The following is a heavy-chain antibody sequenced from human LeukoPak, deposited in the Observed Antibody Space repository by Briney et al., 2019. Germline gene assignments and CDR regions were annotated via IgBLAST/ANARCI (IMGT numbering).Heavy chain of an antibody. CDR2: ISGSGGST. CDR1: GFTFSSYA. Sequence: GGSLRLSCAASGFTFSSYAMSWVRQAPGKGLEWVSAISGSGGSTYYADSVKGRFTISRDNSKNTLYLQMNSLRAEGTAVYYCALGTIAARYYFDYWGQGTLVTVSS. CDR3: ALGTIAARYYFDY. V-gene: IGHV3-23*01. J-gene: IGHJ4*02. D-gene: IGHD6-13*01.